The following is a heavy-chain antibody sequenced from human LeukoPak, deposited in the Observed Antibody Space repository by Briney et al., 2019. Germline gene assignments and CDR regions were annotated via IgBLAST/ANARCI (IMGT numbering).Heavy chain of an antibody. D-gene: IGHD2-2*01. V-gene: IGHV1-69*13. Sequence: ASVQVSCQASGGTFSSYAISWVRQAPGQGLEWMGGIIPIFGTANYAQKFQGRVTITADESTSTAYMELSSLRSEDTAVYYCARLSAANFDYWGQGTLVTVSS. CDR2: IIPIFGTA. CDR3: ARLSAANFDY. CDR1: GGTFSSYA. J-gene: IGHJ4*02.